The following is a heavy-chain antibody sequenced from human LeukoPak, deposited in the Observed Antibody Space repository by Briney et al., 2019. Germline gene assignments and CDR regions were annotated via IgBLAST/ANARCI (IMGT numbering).Heavy chain of an antibody. Sequence: GGSLRLSCAASGFTFSSYAMSWVGQAPGKGLEGVSAISGSGGSTYYADSVKGRFTISRDNSKNTLYLQMNSLRAEDTAVYYCAKGSGDGYPNLDYWGQGTLVTVSS. CDR1: GFTFSSYA. CDR2: ISGSGGST. D-gene: IGHD5-24*01. CDR3: AKGSGDGYPNLDY. J-gene: IGHJ4*02. V-gene: IGHV3-23*01.